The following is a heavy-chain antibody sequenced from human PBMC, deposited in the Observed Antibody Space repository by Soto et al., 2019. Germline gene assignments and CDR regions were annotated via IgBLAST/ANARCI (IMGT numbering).Heavy chain of an antibody. Sequence: ASETLSLTCTVSGGSISSGDYYWSWIRQPPGKGLEWIGYIYYSGSTYYNPSLKSRVTISVDTSKNQFSLKLSSVTAADTAVYYCARDSSGYWSFDYWGQGTLVTVSS. D-gene: IGHD3-22*01. J-gene: IGHJ4*02. V-gene: IGHV4-30-4*01. CDR2: IYYSGST. CDR3: ARDSSGYWSFDY. CDR1: GGSISSGDYY.